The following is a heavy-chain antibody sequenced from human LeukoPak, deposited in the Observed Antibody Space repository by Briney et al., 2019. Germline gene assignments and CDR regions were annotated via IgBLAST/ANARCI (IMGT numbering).Heavy chain of an antibody. CDR1: GASISAYY. D-gene: IGHD6-19*01. J-gene: IGHJ4*02. CDR3: ARHTKNSSGWYYFDY. CDR2: IYYSGGT. V-gene: IGHV4-59*08. Sequence: SETLSLTCTVSGASISAYYWNWIRQPPGKGLEWIGYIYYSGGTDYNPSLKSRVTISVDTSKNQFSLKLTSVTAADTAVYYCARHTKNSSGWYYFDYWGQGTLVTVSS.